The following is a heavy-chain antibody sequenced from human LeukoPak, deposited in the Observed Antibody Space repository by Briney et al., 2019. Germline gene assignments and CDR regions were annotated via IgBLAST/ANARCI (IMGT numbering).Heavy chain of an antibody. CDR3: AKDADFWSGYPRG. CDR2: INSDGSST. CDR1: GFTFSSYW. Sequence: GGSLRLSCAASGFTFSSYWMHWVRQAPGKGLVWVSRINSDGSSTSYADSVKGRFTISRDNAKNTLYLQMNSLRAEDTAVYYCAKDADFWSGYPRGWGQGTLVTVSS. J-gene: IGHJ4*02. V-gene: IGHV3-74*01. D-gene: IGHD3-3*01.